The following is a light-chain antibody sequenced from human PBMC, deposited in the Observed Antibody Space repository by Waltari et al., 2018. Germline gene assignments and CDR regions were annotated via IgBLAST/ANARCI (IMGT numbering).Light chain of an antibody. Sequence: SYEVTQPPSVSVSPGQTASITCSGDKLGEKYASWYQQKPGQSPGLVIYKDNKRPSGIPERFSGSSSGNTATLTISGTQAMDEADYYCQAWDNTTRVFGAGTKVTVL. CDR1: KLGEKY. V-gene: IGLV3-1*01. CDR3: QAWDNTTRV. CDR2: KDN. J-gene: IGLJ1*01.